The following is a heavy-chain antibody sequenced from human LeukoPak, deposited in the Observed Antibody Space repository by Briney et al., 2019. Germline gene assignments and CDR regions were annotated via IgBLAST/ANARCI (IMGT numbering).Heavy chain of an antibody. CDR2: IYTSGST. V-gene: IGHV4-61*02. D-gene: IGHD3-9*01. CDR3: AREQRLDSISLYDY. CDR1: GGSISSGSYY. Sequence: SQTLSLTCTVSGGSISSGSYYWSWIRQPAGKGLEWIGRIYTSGSTNYNPSLKSRVTISVDTSKNQFSLKLSSVTAADTAVYYCAREQRLDSISLYDYWGQGTLVTVSS. J-gene: IGHJ4*02.